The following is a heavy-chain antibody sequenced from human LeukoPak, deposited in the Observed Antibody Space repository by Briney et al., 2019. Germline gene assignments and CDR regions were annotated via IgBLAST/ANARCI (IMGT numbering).Heavy chain of an antibody. CDR2: IIPIFGTA. CDR3: ATSVGATNAFDI. CDR1: GGTFGRST. J-gene: IGHJ3*02. V-gene: IGHV1-69*05. Sequence: SVKVSCKASGGTFGRSTVSWVRQAPGQGLEWMGGIIPIFGTANYAQKFQGRVTITTDESTSTAYMELSSLRSEDTAVYYCATSVGATNAFDIWGQGTMVTVSS. D-gene: IGHD1-26*01.